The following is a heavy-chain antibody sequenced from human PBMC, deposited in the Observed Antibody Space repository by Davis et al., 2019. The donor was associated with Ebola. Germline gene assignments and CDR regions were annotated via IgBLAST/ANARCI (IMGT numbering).Heavy chain of an antibody. CDR3: AGYSSSHGGMDV. V-gene: IGHV4-30-2*01. CDR1: GGSISSGGYS. D-gene: IGHD6-13*01. J-gene: IGHJ6*02. Sequence: PSETLSLTCAVSGGSISSGGYSWSWIRQPPGKGLEWIGYIYHSGSTYYNPSLKSRVTISVDRSKNQFSLKLSSVTAADTAVYYCAGYSSSHGGMDVWGQGTTVTVSS. CDR2: IYHSGST.